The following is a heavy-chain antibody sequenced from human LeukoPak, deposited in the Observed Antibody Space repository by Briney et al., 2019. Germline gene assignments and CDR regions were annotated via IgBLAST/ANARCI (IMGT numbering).Heavy chain of an antibody. CDR2: IRSKANSYAT. D-gene: IGHD3-10*01. J-gene: IGHJ4*02. V-gene: IGHV3-73*01. CDR1: GFTFSGSA. CDR3: TGVVRGVKDFDY. Sequence: GGSLRLSCAASGFTFSGSAMHWVRQASGKGLEWVGRIRSKANSYATAYAASVKGRFTISRDDSKNTAYLQMNSLKTEDTAVYYCTGVVRGVKDFDYWGRGTLVTVSS.